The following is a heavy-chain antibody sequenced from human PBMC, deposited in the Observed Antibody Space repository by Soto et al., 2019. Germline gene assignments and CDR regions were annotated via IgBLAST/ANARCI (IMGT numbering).Heavy chain of an antibody. V-gene: IGHV3-64D*08. Sequence: GGSLRLSCSASGFTFSSYAMHWVRQAPGKGLEYVSAISSNGGSTYYADSVKGRFTISRDNSKNTLYLQMSSLRAEDTAVYYWVKSGRYSGYVFDYWGQGTLVTVSS. CDR2: ISSNGGST. D-gene: IGHD5-12*01. CDR1: GFTFSSYA. CDR3: VKSGRYSGYVFDY. J-gene: IGHJ4*02.